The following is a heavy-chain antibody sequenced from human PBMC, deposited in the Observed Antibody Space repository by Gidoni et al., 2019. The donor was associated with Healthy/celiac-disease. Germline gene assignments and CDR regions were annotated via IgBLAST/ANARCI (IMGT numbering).Heavy chain of an antibody. J-gene: IGHJ6*02. Sequence: EVQLVESGGGLVKPGGSLSLSCSASGFTFSNARLSWVRQAPGKGLEWVGRIKSKTDGGTTDDAAPVKGRFTISRDDSKNTLYLQMNSLKTEDTAVYYCTTAGVVVFPYYYGMDVWGQGTTVTVSS. CDR2: IKSKTDGGTT. CDR1: GFTFSNAR. V-gene: IGHV3-15*01. CDR3: TTAGVVVFPYYYGMDV. D-gene: IGHD2-21*01.